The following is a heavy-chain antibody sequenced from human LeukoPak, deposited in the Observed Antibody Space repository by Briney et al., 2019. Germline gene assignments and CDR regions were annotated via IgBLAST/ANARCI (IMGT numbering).Heavy chain of an antibody. Sequence: SETPSLTCTVSGYSISSGYYWGWIRQPPGKGLEWIGYIYYSGSTNYNPSLKSRVTISVDTSKNQFSLKLSSVTAADTTVYYCARASYSYDINGWVPFDYWGQGTLVTVSS. CDR1: GYSISSGYY. J-gene: IGHJ4*02. V-gene: IGHV4-61*01. D-gene: IGHD3-22*01. CDR3: ARASYSYDINGWVPFDY. CDR2: IYYSGST.